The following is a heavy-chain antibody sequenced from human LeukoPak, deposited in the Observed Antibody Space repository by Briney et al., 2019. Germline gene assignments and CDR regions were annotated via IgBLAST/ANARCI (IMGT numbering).Heavy chain of an antibody. CDR3: ATNSDLDY. Sequence: GGSLRLSCAASGFTFTNAWMTWFRQAPGKGLEWVGRIKGGDGGTTDYAAPVKGRFTISRDDSKNTVYLQMNSLKTKDTAVYYCATNSDLDYWGQGSLVTVSS. D-gene: IGHD2-21*01. CDR1: GFTFTNAW. V-gene: IGHV3-15*01. J-gene: IGHJ4*02. CDR2: IKGGDGGTT.